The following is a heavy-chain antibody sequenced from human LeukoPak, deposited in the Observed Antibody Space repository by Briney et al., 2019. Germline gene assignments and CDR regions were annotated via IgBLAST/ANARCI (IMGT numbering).Heavy chain of an antibody. CDR3: ASVYKNGMDV. CDR2: IIPIFGTA. V-gene: IGHV1-69*01. D-gene: IGHD5-24*01. Sequence: SVKVSCKASGGTFSSYAISWVRQAPGQGLEWMGGIIPIFGTANYAQKFQGRVTITADESTNTAYMELSSLRSEDTAVYYCASVYKNGMDVWGQGTTVIVSS. J-gene: IGHJ6*02. CDR1: GGTFSSYA.